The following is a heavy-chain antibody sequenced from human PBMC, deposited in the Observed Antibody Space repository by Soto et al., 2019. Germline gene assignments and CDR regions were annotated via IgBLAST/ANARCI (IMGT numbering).Heavy chain of an antibody. D-gene: IGHD3-3*01. CDR1: GGTFSSYS. Sequence: GASVKVSCKASGGTFSSYSISWVLQAPGQGLEWMGGIIPIFGTANYAQKFQGRVTITADESTSTAYMELSSLRSEDTAVYYCARGPTIFGVDQTHFDYWGQGTLVTVSS. CDR2: IIPIFGTA. V-gene: IGHV1-69*13. J-gene: IGHJ4*02. CDR3: ARGPTIFGVDQTHFDY.